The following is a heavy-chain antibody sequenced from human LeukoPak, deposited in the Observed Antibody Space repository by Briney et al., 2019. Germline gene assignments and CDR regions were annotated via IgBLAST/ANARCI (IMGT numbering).Heavy chain of an antibody. V-gene: IGHV3-30-3*01. CDR1: GFTFSSYA. J-gene: IGHJ4*02. CDR3: ARGADDFWSGYPFDY. CDR2: ISYDGSNK. Sequence: GGSLRLSCAASGFTFSSYAMHWVRQAPGKGLEWVAVISYDGSNKYYADSVKGRFTISRDNSTNTLYLQMNSLRAEDTAVYYCARGADDFWSGYPFDYWGQGTLVTVSS. D-gene: IGHD3-3*01.